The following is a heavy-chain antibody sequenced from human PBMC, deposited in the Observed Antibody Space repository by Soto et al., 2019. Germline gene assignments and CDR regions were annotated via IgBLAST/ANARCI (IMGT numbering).Heavy chain of an antibody. CDR2: IYYSGST. CDR1: GGSISSYY. V-gene: IGHV4-59*01. J-gene: IGHJ6*02. D-gene: IGHD3-10*01. Sequence: SETLSLTCTVSGGSISSYYWSWIRQPPGKGLEWIGYIYYSGSTNYNPSLKSRVTISVDTSKNQFSLKLSSVTAADTAVYYCARERVRGPGYYYAMDVWGQGTTVTVSS. CDR3: ARERVRGPGYYYAMDV.